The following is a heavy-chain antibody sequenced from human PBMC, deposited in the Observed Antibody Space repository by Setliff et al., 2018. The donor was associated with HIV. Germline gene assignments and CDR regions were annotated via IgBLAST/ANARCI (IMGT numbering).Heavy chain of an antibody. CDR3: ARDSPYYNFWSGYYNPSRWFDP. J-gene: IGHJ5*02. V-gene: IGHV4-59*01. CDR2: IYYSGST. Sequence: SETLSLTCTVSGGTISSYYWSWIRQPPGKGLEWIGYIYYSGSTNYNPSLKSRVTISVDTSKNQFSLTLSSVTAADTAVYYCARDSPYYNFWSGYYNPSRWFDPWGQGTRVTSPQ. D-gene: IGHD3-3*01. CDR1: GGTISSYY.